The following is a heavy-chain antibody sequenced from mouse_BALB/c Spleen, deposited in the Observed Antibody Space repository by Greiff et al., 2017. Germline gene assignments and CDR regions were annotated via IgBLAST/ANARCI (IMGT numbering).Heavy chain of an antibody. Sequence: DVMLVESGGGLVQPGGSLKLSCAASGFTFSSYGMSWVRQTPDKRLELVATINSNGGSTYYPDSVKGRFTISRDNAKNTLYLQMSSLKSEDTAMYYCARDSYGYDAGAWFAYWGQGTLVTVSA. CDR3: ARDSYGYDAGAWFAY. CDR2: INSNGGST. J-gene: IGHJ3*01. D-gene: IGHD2-2*01. CDR1: GFTFSSYG. V-gene: IGHV5-6-3*01.